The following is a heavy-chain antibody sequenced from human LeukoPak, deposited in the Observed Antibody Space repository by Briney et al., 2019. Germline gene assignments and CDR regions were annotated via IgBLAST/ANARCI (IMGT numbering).Heavy chain of an antibody. CDR2: IRSKANSYAT. Sequence: GGSLRLSCAASGFTFSGSAMHWVRQASGKGLEWVGRIRSKANSYATVYAASVKGRFTISRDDSKNTAYLQMNSLRAEDTAVYYCAKPRGYGPLHAFDIWGQGTMVTVSS. CDR3: AKPRGYGPLHAFDI. CDR1: GFTFSGSA. V-gene: IGHV3-73*01. J-gene: IGHJ3*02. D-gene: IGHD5-18*01.